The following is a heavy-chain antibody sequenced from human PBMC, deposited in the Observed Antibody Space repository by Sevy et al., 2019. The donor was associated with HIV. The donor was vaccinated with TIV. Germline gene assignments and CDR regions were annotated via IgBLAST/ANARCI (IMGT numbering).Heavy chain of an antibody. CDR2: ISYDARNE. V-gene: IGHV3-30*04. Sequence: GGSLRLSCAASGLPFSSYAMHWVRQGPGKGLEWVAVISYDARNEAYADSVKGRFTISRDNSKNTLYLQMNSLRAEDTAVYYCARFPPESALVIWGKGTMVTVS. CDR3: ARFPPESALVI. J-gene: IGHJ3*02. CDR1: GLPFSSYA.